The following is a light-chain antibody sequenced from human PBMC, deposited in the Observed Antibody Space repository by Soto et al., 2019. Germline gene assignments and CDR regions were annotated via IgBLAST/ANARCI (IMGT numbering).Light chain of an antibody. Sequence: EIGMTQSTATRSVSPWERDIISCRASQSVRSNLAWYQQKRGQAPRLLIYDASNRATGIPARFSGSGSGTDFTLTISSLEPEDFAVYYCQQYIKLWTFGQGTKVDI. CDR2: DAS. CDR3: QQYIKLWT. J-gene: IGKJ1*01. V-gene: IGKV3D-15*01. CDR1: QSVRSN.